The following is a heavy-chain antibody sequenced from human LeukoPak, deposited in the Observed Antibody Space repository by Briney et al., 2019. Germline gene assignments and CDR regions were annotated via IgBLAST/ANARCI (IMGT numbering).Heavy chain of an antibody. Sequence: SETLSLTCTVSGGSIINFYWTWIRQSPGKGLEWIGYIYYSGTTKYSPSLKSQVTISVDTSKNQFSLKLSSVTAADTAVYYCARHYSVAGSYNWFDPWGQGTLVTVSS. J-gene: IGHJ5*02. D-gene: IGHD6-19*01. CDR1: GGSIINFY. CDR3: ARHYSVAGSYNWFDP. V-gene: IGHV4-59*08. CDR2: IYYSGTT.